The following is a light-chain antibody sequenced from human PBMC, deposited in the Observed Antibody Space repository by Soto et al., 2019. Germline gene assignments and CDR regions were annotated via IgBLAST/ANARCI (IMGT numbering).Light chain of an antibody. J-gene: IGKJ1*01. CDR2: GAS. V-gene: IGKV3-11*01. CDR1: QSVGLS. Sequence: EVVLTQSPATLSLSPGGRATLSCRASQSVGLSLAWYQQKPGQAPRLLIYGASTRATGIPARFSGSGSGTDFTLTISSLEPEDFAVYYCQQRSNWPKTFGQGTKVDIK. CDR3: QQRSNWPKT.